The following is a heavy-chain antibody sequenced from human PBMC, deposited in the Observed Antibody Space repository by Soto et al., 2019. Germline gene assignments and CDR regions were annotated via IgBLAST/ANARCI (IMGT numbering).Heavy chain of an antibody. J-gene: IGHJ4*02. D-gene: IGHD6-13*01. CDR2: INSDGSST. V-gene: IGHV3-74*01. CDR3: AIEIAAAGTGFDY. Sequence: GGSLRLSCAASGFTFCSYWMHWVRQDPGKGLVWVSRINSDGSSTTYADSVKGRFTISRGNAKNTLYLQMNSLRAEDTAVYYCAIEIAAAGTGFDYWGQGTLVTVSS. CDR1: GFTFCSYW.